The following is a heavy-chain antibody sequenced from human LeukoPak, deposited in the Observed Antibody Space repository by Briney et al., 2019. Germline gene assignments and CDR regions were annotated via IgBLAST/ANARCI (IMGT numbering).Heavy chain of an antibody. Sequence: GGSLRLSCAASGFTFRSYWMSWVRQPPGKGLEWVATIKQDGSEKYYVDSVKGRFTISRDNAKNSLYLQMNSLRAEDTAVYYCAREYYYGSGSYYNGYWGQGTLVTVSS. V-gene: IGHV3-7*04. D-gene: IGHD3-10*01. CDR1: GFTFRSYW. CDR2: IKQDGSEK. CDR3: AREYYYGSGSYYNGY. J-gene: IGHJ4*02.